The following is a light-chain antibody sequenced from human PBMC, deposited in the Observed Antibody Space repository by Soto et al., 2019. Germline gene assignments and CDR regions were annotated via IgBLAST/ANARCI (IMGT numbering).Light chain of an antibody. CDR1: QSISSW. CDR2: KAS. CDR3: QQYNSYSLT. V-gene: IGKV1-5*03. J-gene: IGKJ4*01. Sequence: DIXMTXXXXXXXASVGDXVXITXRASQSISSWLAWYQQKPGKAPKLLIYKASSLESVVPSRFSGSGSGTEFTLTISSLQPDDFATYYCQQYNSYSLTFGGGTKVEIK.